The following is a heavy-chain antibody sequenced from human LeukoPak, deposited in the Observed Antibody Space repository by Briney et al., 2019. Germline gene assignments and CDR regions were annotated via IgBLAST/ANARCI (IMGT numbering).Heavy chain of an antibody. D-gene: IGHD4-17*01. J-gene: IGHJ4*02. CDR1: GFTFGDYG. V-gene: IGHV3-20*04. Sequence: GGSLRLSCAGSGFTFGDYGMNWVRQAPGKGLEWVAGIHWNSGSISYADSVKGRFTISRDNAKNSLFLQMNSLRAEDTAFYYCARGPSPFGDYASFDHWGQGTLVTVSS. CDR2: IHWNSGSI. CDR3: ARGPSPFGDYASFDH.